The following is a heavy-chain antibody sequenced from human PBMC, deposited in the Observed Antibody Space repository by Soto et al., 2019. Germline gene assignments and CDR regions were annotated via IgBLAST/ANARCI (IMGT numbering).Heavy chain of an antibody. CDR2: INTNTGNP. Sequence: QVQLVQSGSELKKPGASVKVSCKASGYTFTRYAMNWVRQAPGQGLEWMGWINTNTGNPTYAQGFTGRFVFSLDTSVSTAYLQICSLKAEDTAVYYCARDLLGLPAAMAWFDPWGQGTLVTVSS. CDR1: GYTFTRYA. V-gene: IGHV7-4-1*01. CDR3: ARDLLGLPAAMAWFDP. D-gene: IGHD2-2*01. J-gene: IGHJ5*02.